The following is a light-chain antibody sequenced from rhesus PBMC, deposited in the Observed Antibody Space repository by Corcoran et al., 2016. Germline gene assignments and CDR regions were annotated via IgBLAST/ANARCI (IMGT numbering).Light chain of an antibody. CDR1: SRDIGAYNG. J-gene: IGLJ1*01. CDR2: DVS. Sequence: QSALTQPPSVSKSPGQSVTISCSGTSRDIGAYNGVSWYHQHSGTAPRLLIFDVSKRPSGVSDRFSGPKSGNTASLTISGLQAEDEAAYYCCSYRTGSFYIFGNGTRLTVL. CDR3: CSYRTGSFYI. V-gene: IGLV2-38*01.